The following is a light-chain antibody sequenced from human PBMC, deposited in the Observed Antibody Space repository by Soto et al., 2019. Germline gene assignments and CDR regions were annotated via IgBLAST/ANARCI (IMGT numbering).Light chain of an antibody. V-gene: IGKV1-5*03. Sequence: DIQMTQSPSTLSGYVGDRVTITCRASQSIDSWLAWYQQKPGKAPKFLMYKASNLESGVPSRFSGSGSETEFTLTISSLQPDDFAIYYCQHYKSYPWTFGQVTKVDI. CDR2: KAS. CDR1: QSIDSW. J-gene: IGKJ1*01. CDR3: QHYKSYPWT.